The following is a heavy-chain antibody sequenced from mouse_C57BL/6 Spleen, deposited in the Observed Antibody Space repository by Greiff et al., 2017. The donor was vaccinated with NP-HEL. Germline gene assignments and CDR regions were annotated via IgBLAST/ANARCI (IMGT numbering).Heavy chain of an antibody. CDR3: ARYYYGNWYFDV. Sequence: QVQLQQSGAELVKPGASVKLSCKASGYTFTSYWMHWVKQRPGQGLEWIGMIHPNSGSTNYNEKFKSKATLTVDKSSSTAYMQLSSLTSEDSAVYYCARYYYGNWYFDVWGTGTTVTVSS. CDR1: GYTFTSYW. CDR2: IHPNSGST. V-gene: IGHV1-64*01. J-gene: IGHJ1*03. D-gene: IGHD1-1*01.